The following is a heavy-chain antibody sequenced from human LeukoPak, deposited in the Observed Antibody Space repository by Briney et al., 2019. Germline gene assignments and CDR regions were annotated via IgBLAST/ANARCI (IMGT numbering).Heavy chain of an antibody. CDR1: GGTFSSYA. V-gene: IGHV1-69*13. J-gene: IGHJ4*02. CDR3: ARESLGDCSGGSCSPNFDY. CDR2: IIPIFGTA. D-gene: IGHD2-15*01. Sequence: GASVKVSCKASGGTFSSYAISWVRQAPGQGLEWMGGIIPIFGTANYAQKFQGRVTITADESTSTAYMELSSLRSDDTAVYYCARESLGDCSGGSCSPNFDYWGQGTLVTVSS.